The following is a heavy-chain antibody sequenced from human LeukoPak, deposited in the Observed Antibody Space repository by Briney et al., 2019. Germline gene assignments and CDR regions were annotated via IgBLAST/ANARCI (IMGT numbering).Heavy chain of an antibody. CDR3: TKPREPEMATAPFDY. Sequence: AGGSLRLSCAASGFTFSSYGMHWVRQAPGKGLEWVAFIRYDGSNKYYADSVKGRFTISRDNSKNTLYLQMNSLRAEDTAVYYCTKPREPEMATAPFDYWGQGTLVTVSS. CDR1: GFTFSSYG. J-gene: IGHJ4*02. D-gene: IGHD5-24*01. V-gene: IGHV3-30*02. CDR2: IRYDGSNK.